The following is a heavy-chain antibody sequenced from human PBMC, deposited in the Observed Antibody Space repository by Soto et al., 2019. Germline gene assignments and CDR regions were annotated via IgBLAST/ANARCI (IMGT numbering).Heavy chain of an antibody. Sequence: ASVKVSCKASGYTFTSYAMHWVRQAPGQRLEWMGWINAGNGNTKYSQKFQGRVTITRDTSASTAYMELSSLRSEDTAVYYCAREVGTISGVIIMLDRMGVCDQETTVTVSS. CDR1: GYTFTSYA. CDR2: INAGNGNT. V-gene: IGHV1-3*01. CDR3: AREVGTISGVIIMLDRMGV. J-gene: IGHJ6*02. D-gene: IGHD3-3*01.